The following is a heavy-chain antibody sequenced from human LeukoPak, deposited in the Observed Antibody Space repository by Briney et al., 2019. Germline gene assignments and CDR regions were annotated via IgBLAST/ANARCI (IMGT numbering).Heavy chain of an antibody. V-gene: IGHV4-61*02. CDR3: ARDLLKGYDFWSGYLPLDAFDI. D-gene: IGHD3-3*01. CDR1: GGSISSSSYY. CDR2: IYTSGST. Sequence: PSETLSLTCTVSGGSISSSSYYWGWIRQPAGKGLEWIGRIYTSGSTNYNPSLKSRVTMSVDTSKNQFSLKLSSVTAADTAVYYCARDLLKGYDFWSGYLPLDAFDIWGQGTMVTVSS. J-gene: IGHJ3*02.